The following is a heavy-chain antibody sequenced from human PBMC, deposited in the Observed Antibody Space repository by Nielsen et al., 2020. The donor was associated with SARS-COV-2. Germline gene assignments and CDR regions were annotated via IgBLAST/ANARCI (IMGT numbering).Heavy chain of an antibody. CDR2: INSDGSST. D-gene: IGHD6-13*01. CDR1: AFTFSTSW. CDR3: AKATQHLVRVAFYYYYHMHV. Sequence: GETLSLSCAASAFTFSTSWLHWVRQAQAKGLVWVSRINSDGSSTSYADAVNGRFTITRDNSKNTLYLQMNSLRAEDTAAYYCAKATQHLVRVAFYYYYHMHVWGQGTTVTVSS. V-gene: IGHV3-74*01. J-gene: IGHJ6*02.